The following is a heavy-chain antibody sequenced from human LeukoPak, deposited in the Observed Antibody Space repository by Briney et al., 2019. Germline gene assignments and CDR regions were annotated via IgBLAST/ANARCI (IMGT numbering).Heavy chain of an antibody. Sequence: ASVKVSCKVSGYTLTELSMHWVRQAPGKGLEWMGGFDPEDGETNYAQKFQGRVTITADKSTSTAYMELSSLRSEDTAVYYCARTNTYYYGSGSYTGYYYMDVWGKGTTVTVSS. J-gene: IGHJ6*03. CDR2: FDPEDGET. V-gene: IGHV1-24*01. CDR3: ARTNTYYYGSGSYTGYYYMDV. D-gene: IGHD3-10*01. CDR1: GYTLTELS.